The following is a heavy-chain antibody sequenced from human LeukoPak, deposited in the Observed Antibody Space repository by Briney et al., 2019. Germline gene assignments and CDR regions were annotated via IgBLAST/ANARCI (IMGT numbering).Heavy chain of an antibody. J-gene: IGHJ4*02. Sequence: GGSLRLSCAASGFTFSSYSMNWVRQAPGRGVEWVSSISSSSSYIYYADSVKGRFTISRDNAKNSLYLQMNSLRAEDTAVYYCARENDILTGYSDYWGQGTLVTVSS. CDR1: GFTFSSYS. CDR2: ISSSSSYI. D-gene: IGHD3-9*01. CDR3: ARENDILTGYSDY. V-gene: IGHV3-21*01.